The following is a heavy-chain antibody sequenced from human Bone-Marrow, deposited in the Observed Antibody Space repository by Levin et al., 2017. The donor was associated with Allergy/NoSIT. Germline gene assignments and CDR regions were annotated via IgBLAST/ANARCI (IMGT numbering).Heavy chain of an antibody. V-gene: IGHV3-74*01. CDR3: ARGGCSSTSSLDN. CDR1: GFTFSNYW. Sequence: GESLKISCAASGFTFSNYWMHWVRQAPGKGLVWVSHINSDGSNTNYADSVKGRFTISRDNAKNTLYLQMNSLRDEDTAVYYCARGGCSSTSSLDNWGQGTLVTVSP. D-gene: IGHD2-2*01. CDR2: INSDGSNT. J-gene: IGHJ4*02.